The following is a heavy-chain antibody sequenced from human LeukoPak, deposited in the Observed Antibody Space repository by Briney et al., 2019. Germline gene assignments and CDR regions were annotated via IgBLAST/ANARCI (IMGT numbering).Heavy chain of an antibody. D-gene: IGHD1-1*01. V-gene: IGHV3-7*01. Sequence: GGSLRLSCAASGFTFSDFWMGWVRQAPGKGLECVASTNEAGGDKLYVDSVKGRFTISRDNSKNSLSLQMNSLTAEDTAIYYCAIATTGRGAFGSWGQGTLVSVSS. CDR3: AIATTGRGAFGS. J-gene: IGHJ4*02. CDR1: GFTFSDFW. CDR2: TNEAGGDK.